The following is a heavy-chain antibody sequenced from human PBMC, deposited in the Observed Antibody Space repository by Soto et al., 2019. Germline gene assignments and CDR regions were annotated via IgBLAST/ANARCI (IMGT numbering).Heavy chain of an antibody. CDR1: GYTFIDYF. CDR3: VRGTRWD. Sequence: QVQLVQSGAEVKKPGASVKVSCKASGYTFIDYFIHWVRQAPGQGLEWMAMINPSDHNTRYAQKFQGRVTLTTDTSTSTVYIDLSNLRSDDTAFYFCVRGTRWDWGQGTLVTVSS. J-gene: IGHJ1*01. V-gene: IGHV1-46*01. CDR2: INPSDHNT.